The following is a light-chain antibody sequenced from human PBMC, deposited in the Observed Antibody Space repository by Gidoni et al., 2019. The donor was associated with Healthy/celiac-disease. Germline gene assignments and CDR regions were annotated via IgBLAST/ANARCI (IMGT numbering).Light chain of an antibody. V-gene: IGKV3-11*01. CDR3: QQRSNWPPLFT. CDR2: DSS. Sequence: ELVLTQSPATLSLSPGERATLSCRASQSVSSYLALYQHKPGQAPRLPIYDSSNRATGIPARFSGSGSGTDFTLTISSLGPEDFAVYYCQQRSNWPPLFTFXPXTKVDIK. J-gene: IGKJ3*01. CDR1: QSVSSY.